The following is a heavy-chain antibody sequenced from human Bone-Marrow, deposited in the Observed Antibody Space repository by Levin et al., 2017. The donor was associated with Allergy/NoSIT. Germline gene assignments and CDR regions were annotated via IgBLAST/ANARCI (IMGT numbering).Heavy chain of an antibody. D-gene: IGHD3-22*01. Sequence: GESLKISCAASGFTFSSYAMHWFRQAPGKGLEWVAVISYDGSTTYYADSVKGRFTISRDDSKSTLYLQMNSLRPEDTAVNYSARADSSAYPDYWGQGTLVTVSS. CDR3: ARADSSAYPDY. CDR2: ISYDGSTT. CDR1: GFTFSSYA. J-gene: IGHJ4*02. V-gene: IGHV3-30-3*01.